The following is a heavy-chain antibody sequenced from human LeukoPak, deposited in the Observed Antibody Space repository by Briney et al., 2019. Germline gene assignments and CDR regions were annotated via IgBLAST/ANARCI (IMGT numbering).Heavy chain of an antibody. D-gene: IGHD6-19*01. CDR1: GFTFSAYG. V-gene: IGHV3-48*02. CDR2: ISGSSSAI. Sequence: GESLKISCAASGFTFSAYGINWVRQAPGKGLEWVSYISGSSSAIYYADSVKGRFTISRDNAKNSLYLQMNSLRDEDTAVYYCARKVAATTDFDFWGQGTLVTVSS. J-gene: IGHJ4*02. CDR3: ARKVAATTDFDF.